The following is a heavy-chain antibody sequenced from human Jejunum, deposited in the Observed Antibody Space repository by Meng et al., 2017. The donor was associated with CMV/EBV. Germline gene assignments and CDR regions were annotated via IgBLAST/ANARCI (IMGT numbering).Heavy chain of an antibody. V-gene: IGHV3-73*01. Sequence: GFTFSGSTMHWVRQASGKGLEWVGRIRSKANSYATAYAASVKGRFIISRDDSKNTAYLQMNSLKTEDTAVYYCTRHSIVVVPAAGFDPWGQGTLVTSPQ. CDR1: GFTFSGST. CDR3: TRHSIVVVPAAGFDP. D-gene: IGHD2-2*01. CDR2: IRSKANSYAT. J-gene: IGHJ5*02.